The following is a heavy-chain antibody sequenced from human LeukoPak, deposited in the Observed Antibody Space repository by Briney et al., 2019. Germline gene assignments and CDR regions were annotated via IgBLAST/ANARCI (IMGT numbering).Heavy chain of an antibody. D-gene: IGHD3-22*01. CDR1: GYTFTDYY. CDR2: INPNSGGT. J-gene: IGHJ4*02. V-gene: IGHV1-2*02. CDR3: ARVAYDSSGYYYD. Sequence: ASVKVSCKASGYTFTDYYMHWVRQAPGQGLEWMGWINPNSGGTNYAQKFQGRVTMTRDTSISTAYMELSRLRSDDTAVYYCARVAYDSSGYYYDLGQGTLVTVSS.